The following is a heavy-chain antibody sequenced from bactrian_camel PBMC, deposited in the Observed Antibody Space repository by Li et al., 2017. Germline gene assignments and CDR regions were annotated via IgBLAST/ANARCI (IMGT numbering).Heavy chain of an antibody. CDR1: GYTHAPFC. CDR2: IDTTDAST. J-gene: IGHJ4*01. D-gene: IGHD6*01. V-gene: IGHV3S1*01. CDR3: ATGVRGSWWKIHEYNY. Sequence: VQLVESGGGLVQPGGSLRLSCAASGYTHAPFCWGWFRQAPGKEREGVATIDTTDASTDYVDSVKGRFTISRDNAKRTVFLQMNSLRSEDTALYYCATGVRGSWWKIHEYNYWGQGTQVTVS.